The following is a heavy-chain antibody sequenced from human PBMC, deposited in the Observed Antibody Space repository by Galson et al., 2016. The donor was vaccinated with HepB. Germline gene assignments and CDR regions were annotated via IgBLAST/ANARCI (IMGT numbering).Heavy chain of an antibody. CDR2: INGDGSST. CDR1: GFIFSVYN. V-gene: IGHV3-74*01. CDR3: ARDDYFRLGY. D-gene: IGHD3-16*01. J-gene: IGHJ4*02. Sequence: SLRLSCAASGFIFSVYNMNWARQAPGKEMVWVSRINGDGSSTTYADSVKGRFTISRDNAKNSLYLEMNSLRDEDTAVYYCARDDYFRLGYWGQGTLVTVSS.